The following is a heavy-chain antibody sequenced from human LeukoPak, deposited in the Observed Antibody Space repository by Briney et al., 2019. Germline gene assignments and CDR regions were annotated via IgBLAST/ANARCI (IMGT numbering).Heavy chain of an antibody. J-gene: IGHJ6*02. V-gene: IGHV4-34*01. CDR1: GGSFSGYY. Sequence: PSETLSLTCAVYGGSFSGYYWSWIRQPPGKGLEWIGEINHSGSTNYNPSLKSRVTISVDTSKNQFSLKVSSVTAADTAVYYCARGPVGSYYYYYYGMDVWGQGTTVTVSS. CDR2: INHSGST. CDR3: ARGPVGSYYYYYYGMDV.